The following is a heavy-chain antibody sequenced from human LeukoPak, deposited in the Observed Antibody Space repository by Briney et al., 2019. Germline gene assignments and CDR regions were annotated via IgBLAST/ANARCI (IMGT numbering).Heavy chain of an antibody. V-gene: IGHV3-7*01. J-gene: IGHJ4*02. CDR1: GFSFSNHY. CDR3: TRVIVAVPGYFNYFNF. Sequence: GGSLRLSCTASGFSFSNHYMRWIRQAPGKGLEWVANVNEDGSNKWHLGSVKGRFTVSRDNAGNSLYLQMNSLRVEDTAVYYCTRVIVAVPGYFNYFNFWGQGVLVTVSS. CDR2: VNEDGSNK. D-gene: IGHD6-19*01.